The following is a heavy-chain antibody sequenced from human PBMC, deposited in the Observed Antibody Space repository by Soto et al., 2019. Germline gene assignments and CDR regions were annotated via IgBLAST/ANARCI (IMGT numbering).Heavy chain of an antibody. CDR2: INPGGVST. D-gene: IGHD4-17*01. V-gene: IGHV1-46*01. CDR3: ARGGNGDNVGYWYFDL. CDR1: GYTFSTYY. Sequence: QVQLVQSGAEVRNPGASVEVSCKASGYTFSTYYMHWVRHAPGQGLEWMGVINPGGVSTKYAQKFQDRVTMTSDTSTSTVYMELSSLRSEDTAVYFCARGGNGDNVGYWYFDLWGRGTLVTVSP. J-gene: IGHJ2*01.